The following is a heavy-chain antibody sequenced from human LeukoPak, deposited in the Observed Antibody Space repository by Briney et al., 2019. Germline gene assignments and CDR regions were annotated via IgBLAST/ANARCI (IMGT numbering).Heavy chain of an antibody. D-gene: IGHD6-13*01. CDR3: ARGVGSSTTWDY. CDR1: GFTFNTYE. J-gene: IGHJ4*02. Sequence: GGSLRLSCATSGFTFNTYEMSWVRQAPGKGLEWVSHIDRSGATVYYADPVKGRFTISRDSAKNSVYLQMNSLSSEDTAVYYCARGVGSSTTWDYWGQGTLVTVS. CDR2: IDRSGATV. V-gene: IGHV3-48*03.